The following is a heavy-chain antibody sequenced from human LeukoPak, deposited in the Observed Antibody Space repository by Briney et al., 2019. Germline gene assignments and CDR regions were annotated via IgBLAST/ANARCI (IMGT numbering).Heavy chain of an antibody. J-gene: IGHJ4*02. CDR1: GFTFSSYA. Sequence: PGGSLRLSCAASGFTFSSYAMHWVRQAPGKGLEYVSAISSNGGSTYYANSVKGRFTISRDNSKNTLYLQMGSLRAEDMAVYYCAKVYYYGSGSYYNGPHDYWGQGTLVTVSS. D-gene: IGHD3-10*01. V-gene: IGHV3-64*01. CDR2: ISSNGGST. CDR3: AKVYYYGSGSYYNGPHDY.